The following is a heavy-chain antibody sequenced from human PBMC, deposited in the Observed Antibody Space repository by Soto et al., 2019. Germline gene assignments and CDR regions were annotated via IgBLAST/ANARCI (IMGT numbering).Heavy chain of an antibody. CDR1: GDSISSSY. CDR3: ARGSLTGWSAH. V-gene: IGHV4-59*01. D-gene: IGHD1-1*01. Sequence: QVQLQESGPGLVKPSETLSLTCTVSGDSISSSYWSWIRQPPGKGLEWIGYIYYSGSTNYNPSLKSSVTMAVDTSKNEFALRLSSVPAADTAVYYCARGSLTGWSAHWGQGTLVTVSS. CDR2: IYYSGST. J-gene: IGHJ5*02.